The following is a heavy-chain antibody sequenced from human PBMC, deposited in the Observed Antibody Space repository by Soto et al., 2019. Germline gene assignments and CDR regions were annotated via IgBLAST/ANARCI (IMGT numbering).Heavy chain of an antibody. Sequence: PSETLSLTCAVYGGSFSGYYWTWIRQPPGTGLEWIGEINHSGSTNYNPSLKSRVTISVDTSKNQFSLKLTSVTAADTAVYYCARDGYDSSGYSSSLDYWGQGTPVTVSS. CDR1: GGSFSGYY. J-gene: IGHJ4*02. CDR3: ARDGYDSSGYSSSLDY. CDR2: INHSGST. D-gene: IGHD3-22*01. V-gene: IGHV4-34*01.